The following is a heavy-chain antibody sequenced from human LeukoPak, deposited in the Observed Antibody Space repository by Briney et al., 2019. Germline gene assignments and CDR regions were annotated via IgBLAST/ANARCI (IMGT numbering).Heavy chain of an antibody. CDR3: ARGGLIPQHLGQDVEAYYYNGMDV. CDR2: ISYDGSNK. Sequence: GGSLRLSCAASGFTFSSYAMHWVRQAPGKGREGVAVISYDGSNKYYADSVKGRFTISRDNSKNTLYLQMNSLRAEDTAVYYCARGGLIPQHLGQDVEAYYYNGMDVWGQGTTVTVSS. CDR1: GFTFSSYA. D-gene: IGHD3-16*01. V-gene: IGHV3-30*04. J-gene: IGHJ6*02.